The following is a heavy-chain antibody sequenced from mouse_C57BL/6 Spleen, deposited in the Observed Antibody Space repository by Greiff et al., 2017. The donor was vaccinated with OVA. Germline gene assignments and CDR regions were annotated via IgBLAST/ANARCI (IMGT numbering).Heavy chain of an antibody. CDR2: IDPNSGGT. V-gene: IGHV1-72*01. D-gene: IGHD1-1*01. Sequence: QVQLQQPGAELVKPGASVKLSCKASGYTFTSYWMHWVKQRPGRGLEWIGRIDPNSGGTKYNEKFKSKATLTVDKPSSTAYMQLSSLTSEDSSVYDCARYGDGSSYVYYFDYWGQGTTLTVSS. CDR1: GYTFTSYW. J-gene: IGHJ2*01. CDR3: ARYGDGSSYVYYFDY.